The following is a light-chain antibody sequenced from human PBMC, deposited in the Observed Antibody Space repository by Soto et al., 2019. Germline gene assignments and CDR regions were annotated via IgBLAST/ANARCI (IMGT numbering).Light chain of an antibody. V-gene: IGKV3-20*01. Sequence: EIVLTQSPGTPSLSPGERATLSCRASQSVSSNYLAWYQQKPGQAPRLLIYDASSRATGIPDRFSGSGSETDFTLTIRRLEPEDFAVYYCQQYGSSPWTFGQGTKVEI. CDR2: DAS. J-gene: IGKJ1*01. CDR3: QQYGSSPWT. CDR1: QSVSSNY.